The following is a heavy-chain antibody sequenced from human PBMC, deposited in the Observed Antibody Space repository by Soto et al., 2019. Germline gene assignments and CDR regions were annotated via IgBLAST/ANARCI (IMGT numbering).Heavy chain of an antibody. CDR3: SRDGRFGQSPPYGMDV. D-gene: IGHD3-10*01. CDR2: IYYSGTT. Sequence: QVQLQESGPGLVEPSQTLSLTCAVSGGSISSGGYYWSWIRQHPVKGLEWIAYIYYSGTTYYNPSLKSRATISLDTSKNQFSLNLSSVTAADTAVYYCSRDGRFGQSPPYGMDVWGQGTTVTASS. V-gene: IGHV4-31*11. J-gene: IGHJ6*02. CDR1: GGSISSGGYY.